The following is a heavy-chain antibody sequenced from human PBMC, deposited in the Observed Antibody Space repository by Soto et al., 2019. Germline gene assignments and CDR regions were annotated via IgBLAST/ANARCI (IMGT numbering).Heavy chain of an antibody. CDR2: MKPNSGNT. CDR3: ARGLLYCSSTSCYANYYYYMDV. V-gene: IGHV1-8*01. Sequence: QVQLVQSGAEVKKPGASVKVSCKASGYTFTSYDINWVRQATGQGLEWMGWMKPNSGNTDYAQKFQGRVNMTRNTSITTAYMELSSLRSEDTAVYYCARGLLYCSSTSCYANYYYYMDVWGKGTTVTVSS. J-gene: IGHJ6*03. D-gene: IGHD2-2*01. CDR1: GYTFTSYD.